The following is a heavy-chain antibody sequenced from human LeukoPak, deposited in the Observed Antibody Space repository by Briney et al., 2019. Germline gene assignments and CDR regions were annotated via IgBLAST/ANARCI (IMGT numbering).Heavy chain of an antibody. Sequence: QPGGPLRLSCAASGFSFSTYNMIWVRQAPGKGLECISYITPTSTTIHYADSVEGRFAVSRDNANSLLYLQMNSLRVEDTAVYYCARVVSGVTGGDYWGQGTLVSVSS. V-gene: IGHV3-48*04. D-gene: IGHD3-3*01. CDR1: GFSFSTYN. CDR2: ITPTSTTI. J-gene: IGHJ4*02. CDR3: ARVVSGVTGGDY.